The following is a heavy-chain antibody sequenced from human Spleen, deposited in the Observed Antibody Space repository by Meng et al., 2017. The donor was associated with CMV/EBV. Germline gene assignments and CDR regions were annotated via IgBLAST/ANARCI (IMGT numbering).Heavy chain of an antibody. Sequence: SETLSLTCTVSGGSISSSSYYWGWIRQPPGKGLEWIGSIYYSGSTYYNPSLKSRVTISVDTSKNQFSLKLSSVTAADTAVYYCARDPQYCSSTSCYTWGYYHYGMDVWGQGTTVTVSS. J-gene: IGHJ6*02. CDR3: ARDPQYCSSTSCYTWGYYHYGMDV. CDR1: GGSISSSSYY. V-gene: IGHV4-39*07. D-gene: IGHD2-2*02. CDR2: IYYSGST.